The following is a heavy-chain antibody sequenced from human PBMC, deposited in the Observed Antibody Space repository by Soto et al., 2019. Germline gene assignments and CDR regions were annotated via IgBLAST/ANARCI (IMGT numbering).Heavy chain of an antibody. D-gene: IGHD1-26*01. CDR3: ARRYGGNFDY. CDR2: IYYSGST. J-gene: IGHJ4*02. V-gene: IGHV4-59*01. Sequence: QVQLQESGPGLVKPSETLSLTYTVSGGSISSYYWSWIRQPPGKGLEWIGYIYYSGSTNYNPSLKSRGTISVDTSKNQFSLKVSSVTAADTAVYYCARRYGGNFDYWGQGTLVTVSS. CDR1: GGSISSYY.